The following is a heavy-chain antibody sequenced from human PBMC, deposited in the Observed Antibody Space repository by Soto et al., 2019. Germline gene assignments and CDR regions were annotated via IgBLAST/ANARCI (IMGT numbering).Heavy chain of an antibody. V-gene: IGHV3-30*18. D-gene: IGHD5-12*01. J-gene: IGHJ4*02. CDR1: GFTFISFG. Sequence: QVQLVESGGGVVQPGRSLRLSCAASGFTFISFGMHWVRQAPGKGRERVAVASYDGSYKYYADSVKGRFTISRDNSKNTLYLQMNSLRAEDTAVYYCAKERSVVATTPDFDYWGQGTLVTVSS. CDR2: ASYDGSYK. CDR3: AKERSVVATTPDFDY.